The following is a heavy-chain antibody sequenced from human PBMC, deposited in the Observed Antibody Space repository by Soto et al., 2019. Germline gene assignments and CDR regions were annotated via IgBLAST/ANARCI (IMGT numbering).Heavy chain of an antibody. CDR3: ARKGSGDYALDY. CDR2: IYWDDVK. D-gene: IGHD4-17*01. CDR1: GFSLSTGGVG. V-gene: IGHV2-5*02. J-gene: IGHJ4*02. Sequence: QITLKESGPTLVKPTQTLTLTCTLSGFSLSTGGVGVGWIRQSPGKALERLAVIYWDDVKHYSPSLERRLTITKDTSESEVVLTMTNMDPVDPATYFCARKGSGDYALDYWGQGILVTVSS.